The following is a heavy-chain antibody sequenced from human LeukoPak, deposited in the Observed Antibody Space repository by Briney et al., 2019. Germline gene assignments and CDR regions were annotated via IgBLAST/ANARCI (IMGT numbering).Heavy chain of an antibody. D-gene: IGHD4-17*01. V-gene: IGHV3-23*01. CDR2: ISASGTNT. CDR3: AKLLSLTTS. Sequence: GGSLRLSCAASGFTFDDYGMSWVRQAPGKGLEWVSAISASGTNTYYGDSVKGRFTISRDNSKSTLYLQMNSLRADDTAVYYCAKLLSLTTSWGQGTLVTVSS. J-gene: IGHJ5*02. CDR1: GFTFDDYG.